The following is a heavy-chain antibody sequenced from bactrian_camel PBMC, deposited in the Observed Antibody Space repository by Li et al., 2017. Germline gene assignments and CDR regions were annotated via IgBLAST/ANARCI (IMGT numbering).Heavy chain of an antibody. D-gene: IGHD3*01. CDR1: GFTFSIHA. CDR3: SAWSECDSGPNYH. V-gene: IGHV3S31*01. CDR2: ITKNGDTT. J-gene: IGHJ4*01. Sequence: QLVESGGGLVQPGGSLRLSCAASGFTFSIHAMSWVRQAPGKGREWVSRITKNGDTTYYADSVKGRFTISRDNAKNTLYLQMNSLKPEDTAVYYCSAWSECDSGPNYHWGQGTQVTVS.